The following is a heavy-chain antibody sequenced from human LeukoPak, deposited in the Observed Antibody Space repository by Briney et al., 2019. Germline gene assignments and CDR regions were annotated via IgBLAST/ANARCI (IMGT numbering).Heavy chain of an antibody. CDR1: GYTFTSYD. CDR3: ARRVYYYYGMDV. Sequence: ASVKVSCKASGYTFTSYDINWVRQATGQGLEWMGWMNPNSGNTGYAQKFQGRVTMTRNTSISTAYMELSSLRSEDTAVYYCARRVYYYYGMDVWGQGTTVTVFS. V-gene: IGHV1-8*01. J-gene: IGHJ6*02. CDR2: MNPNSGNT.